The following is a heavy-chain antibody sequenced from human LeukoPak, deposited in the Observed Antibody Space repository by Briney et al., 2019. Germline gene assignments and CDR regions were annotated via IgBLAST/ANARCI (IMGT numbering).Heavy chain of an antibody. Sequence: PGGSLRLSCVASGFTFSTYAMHWVRQAPGKGLEWATVISYDGSKKYYADSVKGRFTISRDNSKNTLYLQVDSLRPEDTAVYYCAKPYDSSLYTNLDYWGQGTLVTVSS. V-gene: IGHV3-30-3*02. CDR2: ISYDGSKK. CDR1: GFTFSTYA. CDR3: AKPYDSSLYTNLDY. D-gene: IGHD3-22*01. J-gene: IGHJ4*02.